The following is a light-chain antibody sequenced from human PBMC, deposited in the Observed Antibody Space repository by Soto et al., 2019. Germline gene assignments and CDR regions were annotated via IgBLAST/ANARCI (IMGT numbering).Light chain of an antibody. Sequence: QSALTQPASVSGSPGQSITISCTGTSSDVGAFNFVSWYQQHPGNAPKLMIYDVRHRPSGVSDRFSGSKSGNTASLTIDGLQAEDEADYYCTSHTTTSPPVLFGGGTKLTVL. CDR3: TSHTTTSPPVL. J-gene: IGLJ2*01. V-gene: IGLV2-14*03. CDR1: SSDVGAFNF. CDR2: DVR.